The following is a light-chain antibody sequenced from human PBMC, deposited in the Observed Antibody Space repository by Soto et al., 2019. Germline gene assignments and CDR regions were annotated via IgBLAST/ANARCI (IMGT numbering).Light chain of an antibody. CDR2: RNH. J-gene: IGLJ2*01. CDR3: AAWDDSLRAVV. V-gene: IGLV1-44*01. Sequence: QSVLTQSPSESATPGQRVTISCSGSGXXIGTHAVNWYQQVPGTAPTLLIFRNHQRPSGVPDRFSGSKSGTSASLAISGPQSXXXADYYCAAWDDSLRAVVFGGGTKLTVL. CDR1: GXXIGTHA.